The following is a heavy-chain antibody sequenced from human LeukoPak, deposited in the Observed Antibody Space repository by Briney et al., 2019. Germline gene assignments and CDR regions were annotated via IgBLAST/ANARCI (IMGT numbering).Heavy chain of an antibody. CDR1: GFTVSSKY. Sequence: GGSLRLSCAASGFTVSSKYMSWVRQAPGKGLEWVSVIYSGGSTYYADSVKGRPTISRDNSKNTVDLQMNSLRVEDTAVYYCARDLPFDYWGQGTLVTVSS. J-gene: IGHJ4*02. V-gene: IGHV3-66*01. CDR3: ARDLPFDY. CDR2: IYSGGST.